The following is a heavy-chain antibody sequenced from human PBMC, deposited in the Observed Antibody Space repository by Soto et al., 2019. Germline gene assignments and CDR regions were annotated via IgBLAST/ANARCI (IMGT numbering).Heavy chain of an antibody. CDR1: GFTFSSHS. CDR3: AREWSTSGALDY. V-gene: IGHV3-30-3*01. CDR2: ISYDGSIK. J-gene: IGHJ4*02. Sequence: VQLVESGGGVVQPGRSLRLSCAASGFTFSSHSIQWVRQAPGKGLEWVAVISYDGSIKYYADSVKGRFTISRDNSKNTAYLQMNSLRAEDTAVFYCAREWSTSGALDYWGQGTLVIVSS. D-gene: IGHD3-10*01.